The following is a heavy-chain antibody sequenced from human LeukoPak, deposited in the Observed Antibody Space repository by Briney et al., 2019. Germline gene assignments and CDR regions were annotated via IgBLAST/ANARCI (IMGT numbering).Heavy chain of an antibody. CDR1: GYTFTSYA. Sequence: ASVKVSCKASGYTFTSYAMHWVRQAPGQRLEWMGWINAGNGNTKYSQKFQGRVTITRDTSASTAYMELSSLRSEDTAVYYCARDRLNYDFWGGIHNWFDPWGQGTLVTVSS. J-gene: IGHJ5*02. D-gene: IGHD3-3*01. V-gene: IGHV1-3*01. CDR2: INAGNGNT. CDR3: ARDRLNYDFWGGIHNWFDP.